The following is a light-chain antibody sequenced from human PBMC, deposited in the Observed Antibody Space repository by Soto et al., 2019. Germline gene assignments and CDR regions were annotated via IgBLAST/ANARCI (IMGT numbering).Light chain of an antibody. V-gene: IGKV3-20*01. J-gene: IGKJ4*01. CDR2: GAS. CDR1: QSVSSSY. CDR3: QQYGSSPLLT. Sequence: EIVLTQSPGTLSLSPGERATFSCRASQSVSSSYLAWYQQKPGQAPRLLIYGASSRATGIPDRFSGSGSGTDFTLTISRLEPEDFAVYYCQQYGSSPLLTFGGGTKADIK.